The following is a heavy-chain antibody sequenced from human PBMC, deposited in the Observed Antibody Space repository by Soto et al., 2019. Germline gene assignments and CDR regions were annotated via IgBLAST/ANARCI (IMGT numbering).Heavy chain of an antibody. CDR2: TYYRSKWYN. J-gene: IGHJ4*02. CDR1: GDSVSSNSAA. D-gene: IGHD6-13*01. V-gene: IGHV6-1*01. CDR3: ARDLIAAPGTARLSFDY. Sequence: SQTLSLTCAISGDSVSSNSAAWNWIRQSPSRGLEWLGRTYYRSKWYNDYAVSVKSRITINPDTSKNQFSLQLNSVTPEDTAVYYCARDLIAAPGTARLSFDYWGQGTLVTVSS.